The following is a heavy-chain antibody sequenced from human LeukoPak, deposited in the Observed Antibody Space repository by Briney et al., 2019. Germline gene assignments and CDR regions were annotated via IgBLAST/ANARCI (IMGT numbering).Heavy chain of an antibody. CDR2: INPNSGGT. V-gene: IGHV1-2*02. J-gene: IGHJ4*02. D-gene: IGHD4-17*01. CDR1: GYTFTGYY. CDR3: ASPSVSDYGDYAFDY. Sequence: ASVKVSCTASGYTFTGYYMHWVRQAPGQGLEWMGWINPNSGGTNYAQKFQGRVTMTRDTSISTAYMELSRLRSDDTAVYYCASPSVSDYGDYAFDYWGQGTLVTVSS.